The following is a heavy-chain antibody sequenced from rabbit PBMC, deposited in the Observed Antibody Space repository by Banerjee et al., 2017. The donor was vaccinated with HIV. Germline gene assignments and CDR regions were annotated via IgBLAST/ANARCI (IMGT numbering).Heavy chain of an antibody. J-gene: IGHJ4*01. CDR1: GFSFSSSYY. Sequence: QEQLEESGGDLVKPGASLTLTCTTSGFSFSSSYYMCWVRQAPGKGLEWIGCIDSSSITWYASWVNGRFTISKTSSTTVTLQMTSLTVADTATYFCARGGGSDYAFAFNLWGQGTLVTVS. V-gene: IGHV1S45*01. CDR2: IDSSSIT. CDR3: ARGGGSDYAFAFNL. D-gene: IGHD8-1*01.